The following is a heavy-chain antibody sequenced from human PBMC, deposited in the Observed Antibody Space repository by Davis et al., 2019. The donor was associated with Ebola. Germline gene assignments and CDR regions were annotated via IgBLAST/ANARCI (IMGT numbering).Heavy chain of an antibody. V-gene: IGHV3-11*06. CDR2: ISSSGSYI. D-gene: IGHD3-16*01. CDR3: ARGGDAFDI. J-gene: IGHJ3*02. Sequence: GGSLRLSCAASGFTFSDYYMNWIRQAPGKGLEWVSYISSSGSYINYADSVKGQFTISRDNAKNSLYLQMNSLRAEDTAVYYCARGGDAFDIWGQGTMVTVSS. CDR1: GFTFSDYY.